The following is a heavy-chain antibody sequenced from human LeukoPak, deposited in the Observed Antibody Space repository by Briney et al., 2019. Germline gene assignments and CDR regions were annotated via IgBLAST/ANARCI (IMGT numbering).Heavy chain of an antibody. D-gene: IGHD3-10*01. J-gene: IGHJ4*02. CDR3: ARAGWIITSGIDY. V-gene: IGHV4-38-2*01. CDR2: IYHTGST. Sequence: SETLSLTCGVSGYSISRGYYWAWIRQPPGKGLGRIGTIYHTGSTYYTPSLGSRVTISVDTSKNEFSLNLNSVTAADTAVYYCARAGWIITSGIDYWGQGALVTVSS. CDR1: GYSISRGYY.